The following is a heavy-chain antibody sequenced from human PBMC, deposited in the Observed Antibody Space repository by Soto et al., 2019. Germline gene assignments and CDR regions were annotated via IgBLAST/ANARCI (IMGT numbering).Heavy chain of an antibody. J-gene: IGHJ4*02. CDR2: LNHSGST. Sequence: SETLSLTCAVYGASLSGYSWSWIRQPPGKGLEWIGELNHSGSTNYNPSLKSRVTISVDTSRNQFSLKLSSVTAADTAVYYCARVGYCSTTSCYNFDHWGQGTLVTVSS. V-gene: IGHV4-34*01. CDR1: GASLSGYS. D-gene: IGHD2-2*01. CDR3: ARVGYCSTTSCYNFDH.